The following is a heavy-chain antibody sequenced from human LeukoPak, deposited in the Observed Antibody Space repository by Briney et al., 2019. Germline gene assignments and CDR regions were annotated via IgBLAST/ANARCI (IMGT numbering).Heavy chain of an antibody. V-gene: IGHV3-21*01. J-gene: IGHJ6*03. Sequence: GGSLRLSCAASGFTLSDHWMNWVRQPPGKGLLWVSSISSSSSYIYYADSVKGRFTISRDNAKNSLYLQMNSLRAEDTAVYYCARWGVTTVTTFPYYYYMDVWGKGTTVTVSS. CDR2: ISSSSSYI. D-gene: IGHD4-11*01. CDR3: ARWGVTTVTTFPYYYYMDV. CDR1: GFTLSDHW.